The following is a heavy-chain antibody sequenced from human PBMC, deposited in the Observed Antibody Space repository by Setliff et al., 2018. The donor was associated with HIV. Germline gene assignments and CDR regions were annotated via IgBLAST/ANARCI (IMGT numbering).Heavy chain of an antibody. CDR1: GAPLNGFF. Sequence: SETLSLTCAVYGAPLNGFFWSWVRQRPERGLEWIGEVNHSGTTNYNPSLKSRVTISVDTSKNQFSLRVKSVTAGDTGLYFCARRRGPMVRGVDPAPSFFFDYWGQGTLVTVSS. CDR3: ARRRGPMVRGVDPAPSFFFDY. D-gene: IGHD3-10*01. CDR2: VNHSGTT. J-gene: IGHJ4*02. V-gene: IGHV4-34*01.